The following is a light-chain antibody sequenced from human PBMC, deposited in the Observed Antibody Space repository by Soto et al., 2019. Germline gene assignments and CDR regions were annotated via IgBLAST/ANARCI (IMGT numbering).Light chain of an antibody. CDR1: QSLLHSNGYNY. CDR3: MQALQTPNI. CDR2: LGS. J-gene: IGKJ2*01. Sequence: DIVMTQSPLSLPVTPGEPASISCRSSQSLLHSNGYNYLDWYLQKPGQSPQLLIYLGSNRASGVPDRFGGSGSGTDFTLKISRVEAEDVGVYYCMQALQTPNIFGPGTKLEIK. V-gene: IGKV2-28*01.